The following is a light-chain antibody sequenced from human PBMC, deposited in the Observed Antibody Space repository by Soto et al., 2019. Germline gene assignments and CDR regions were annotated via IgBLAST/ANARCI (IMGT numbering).Light chain of an antibody. CDR1: QSLLHITGETF. V-gene: IGKV2D-29*02. Sequence: DVVMTQSPLSLSVTPGQPASISCKSSQSLLHITGETFLFWYLQKPGQSPQLLIYEVSTRVSGVPDRFSGSGSGTDFTIEISRVETDDVGIYYCMQSTQLPPTFGQGTRLEIK. CDR2: EVS. CDR3: MQSTQLPPT. J-gene: IGKJ5*01.